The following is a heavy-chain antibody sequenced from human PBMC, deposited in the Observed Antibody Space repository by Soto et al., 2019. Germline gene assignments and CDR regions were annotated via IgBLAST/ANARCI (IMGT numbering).Heavy chain of an antibody. CDR3: AKDIGGSTGWYGGMDV. V-gene: IGHV3-43D*04. CDR1: GFKFGDFA. D-gene: IGHD6-19*01. J-gene: IGHJ6*02. CDR2: NSWDGGSR. Sequence: GGSLRLSCAASGFKFGDFAMYWGRQAPGKGLEWVSLNSWDGGSRYYSDAVKGRFTVSRDNSKNTLYLEMNSLRVEDTAVYFCAKDIGGSTGWYGGMDVWGRGTTVTVSS.